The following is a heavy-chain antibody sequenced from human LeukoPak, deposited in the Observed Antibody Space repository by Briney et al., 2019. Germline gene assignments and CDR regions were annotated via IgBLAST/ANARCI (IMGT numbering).Heavy chain of an antibody. Sequence: GGSLRLSCAASGFTFSSYSMNWVRQAPGKGLEWVSYISSSGGTIYYADSVKGRFTISRDNAENSLYLQMNSLRAEDTAIYYCARDKMGYCTNGVCPWGQGTLVTVSS. CDR3: ARDKMGYCTNGVCP. CDR1: GFTFSSYS. D-gene: IGHD2-8*01. CDR2: ISSSGGTI. J-gene: IGHJ5*02. V-gene: IGHV3-48*04.